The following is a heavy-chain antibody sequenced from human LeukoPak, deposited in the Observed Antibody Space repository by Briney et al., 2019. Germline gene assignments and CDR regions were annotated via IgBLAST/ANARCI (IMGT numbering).Heavy chain of an antibody. CDR1: GGSISSGGYY. Sequence: PSETLSLTCTVSGGSISSGGYYWSWIRQPPGKGLEWIGYIYHSGSTYYNPSLKSRVTISVDTSKNQFSLKLSSVTAADTAVYYCARGGYSSGWYGEDAFDIWGQGTMVTVSS. CDR3: ARGGYSSGWYGEDAFDI. D-gene: IGHD6-19*01. J-gene: IGHJ3*02. V-gene: IGHV4-30-2*01. CDR2: IYHSGST.